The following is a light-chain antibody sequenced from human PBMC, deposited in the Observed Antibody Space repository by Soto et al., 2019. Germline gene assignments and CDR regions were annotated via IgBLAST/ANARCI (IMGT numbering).Light chain of an antibody. CDR2: EGS. V-gene: IGKV3-11*01. Sequence: DMVLTQSPATLSSSPVQTATLSCRASQSVSSSLAWYQQKAGQAPRLLIYEGSNRATGIPTRFSGSGSGTDFTLTISGLEPEDFEVYYCHHRNNWPNTFGQGTRLEIK. J-gene: IGKJ5*01. CDR3: HHRNNWPNT. CDR1: QSVSSS.